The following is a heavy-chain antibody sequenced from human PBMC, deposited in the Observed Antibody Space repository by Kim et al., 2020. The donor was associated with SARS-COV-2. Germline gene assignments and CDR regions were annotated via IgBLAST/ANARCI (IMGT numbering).Heavy chain of an antibody. V-gene: IGHV3-23*01. CDR3: AKDPYFDY. J-gene: IGHJ4*02. Sequence: VGSPYYAASVKGRFTIPEDNSKNTLYLQMNGLRAVDTAVYYCAKDPYFDYWGQGTLVTVSS. CDR2: VGSP.